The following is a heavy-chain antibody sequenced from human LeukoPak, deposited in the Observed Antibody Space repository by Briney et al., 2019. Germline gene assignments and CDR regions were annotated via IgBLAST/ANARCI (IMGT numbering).Heavy chain of an antibody. CDR1: GFTFSDYY. J-gene: IGHJ4*02. D-gene: IGHD1-26*01. CDR2: IKQDGSEK. CDR3: ARDLGGATDY. V-gene: IGHV3-7*01. Sequence: PGGSLRLSCAASGFTFSDYYMSWVRQAPGKGLEWVANIKQDGSEKYYVDSVKGRFTISRDNAKNSLYLQMNSLRAEDTAVYYCARDLGGATDYWGQGTLVTVSS.